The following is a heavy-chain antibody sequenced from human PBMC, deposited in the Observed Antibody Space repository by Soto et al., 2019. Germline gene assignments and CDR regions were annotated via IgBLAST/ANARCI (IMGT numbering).Heavy chain of an antibody. D-gene: IGHD3-22*01. Sequence: SETQSLTCSVSGGNIRSSSGCWGWIKQPPRKGLEGIWSIYYSGSTYYNPSLKSRVTIAVDTSKTQFSLKLSSVTAADATVFYCASHSYYSESSAYYWDWGQGTMVTVSS. J-gene: IGHJ3*01. CDR2: IYYSGST. CDR3: ASHSYYSESSAYYWD. CDR1: GGNIRSSSGC. V-gene: IGHV4-39*01.